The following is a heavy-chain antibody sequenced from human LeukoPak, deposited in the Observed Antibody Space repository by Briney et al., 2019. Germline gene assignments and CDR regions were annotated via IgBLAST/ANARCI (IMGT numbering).Heavy chain of an antibody. V-gene: IGHV3-23*01. J-gene: IGHJ5*02. Sequence: GGSLRLSCAASGFTFSSYGMSWVRQAPGKGLEWVSAISGSGGSTYYADSVKGRFTISRDNSKNTLYLQMNSLRAEDTAVYYCAKQTVHCSGGSCHSFFPFDPWGQGTLVTVSS. CDR1: GFTFSSYG. CDR2: ISGSGGST. CDR3: AKQTVHCSGGSCHSFFPFDP. D-gene: IGHD2-15*01.